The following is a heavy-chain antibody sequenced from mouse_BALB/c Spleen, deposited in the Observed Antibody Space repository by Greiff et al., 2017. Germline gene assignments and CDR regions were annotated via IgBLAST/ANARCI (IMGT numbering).Heavy chain of an antibody. CDR3: AREGTAYYAMDY. J-gene: IGHJ4*01. CDR1: GYTFSSYW. D-gene: IGHD1-2*01. V-gene: IGHV1-9*01. Sequence: QVQLQQSGAELMKPGASVKISCKATGYTFSSYWIEWVKQRPGHGLEWIGEILPGSGSTNYNEKFKGKATFTADTSSNTAYMQLSSLTSEDSAVYYCAREGTAYYAMDYWGQGTSVTVSS. CDR2: ILPGSGST.